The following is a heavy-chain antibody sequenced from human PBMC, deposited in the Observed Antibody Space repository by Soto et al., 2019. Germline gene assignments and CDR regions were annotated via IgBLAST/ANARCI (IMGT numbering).Heavy chain of an antibody. V-gene: IGHV1-18*04. J-gene: IGHJ3*01. Sequence: QDQLVQSGAEVKKPGASVKVSCKASGYTFTNYGVSWVRQAPGQGLEWMGWISAYNGNTDYAHNFQDRVTMTTDTSTSTAYMELRSLRSADTAMFYWVRSVTATGTAANLWGQGTMVTVSS. CDR1: GYTFTNYG. CDR3: VRSVTATGTAANL. D-gene: IGHD1-1*01. CDR2: ISAYNGNT.